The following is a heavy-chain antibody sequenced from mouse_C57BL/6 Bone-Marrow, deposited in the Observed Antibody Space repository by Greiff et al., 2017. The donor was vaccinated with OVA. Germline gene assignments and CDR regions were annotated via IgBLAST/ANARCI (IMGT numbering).Heavy chain of an antibody. J-gene: IGHJ1*03. V-gene: IGHV2-5*01. Sequence: VQGVESGPGLVQPSQSLSITCTVSGFSLTSYGVHWVRQSPGKGLEWLGVIWRGGSTDYNAAFMSRLSITKDNSKSQVFFKMNSLQADDTAIYYCAKKGNPSSYWYFDVWGTGTTVTVSS. CDR3: AKKGNPSSYWYFDV. CDR1: GFSLTSYG. D-gene: IGHD1-1*01. CDR2: IWRGGST.